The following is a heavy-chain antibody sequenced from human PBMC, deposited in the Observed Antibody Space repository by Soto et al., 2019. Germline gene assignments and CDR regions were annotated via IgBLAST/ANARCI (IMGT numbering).Heavy chain of an antibody. Sequence: PSETLSLTCTVSGGSISSGGYYWSWIRQHPGKGLEWIGYIYYSGNTYYNPSLKSRVTISVDTSKKQFSLKLSSVTAADTAVYYCARGAEYYYDSSVYYYFDYWGQGTLVTVSS. D-gene: IGHD3-22*01. J-gene: IGHJ4*02. CDR1: GGSISSGGYY. CDR3: ARGAEYYYDSSVYYYFDY. CDR2: IYYSGNT. V-gene: IGHV4-31*03.